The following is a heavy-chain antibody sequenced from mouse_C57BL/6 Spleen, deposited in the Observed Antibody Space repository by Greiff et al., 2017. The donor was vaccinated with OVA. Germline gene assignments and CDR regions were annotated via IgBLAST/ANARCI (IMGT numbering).Heavy chain of an antibody. V-gene: IGHV1-80*01. CDR1: GYAFSSYW. Sequence: QVQLQQSGAELVKPGASVKISCKASGYAFSSYWMNWVKQRPGKGLEWIGQIYPGDGDTNYNGKFKGKATLTADKSSSTAYMQLSSLTSEDSAVYFCARYGAYYDYDVNYAMDYWGQGTSVTVSS. CDR3: ARYGAYYDYDVNYAMDY. D-gene: IGHD2-4*01. CDR2: IYPGDGDT. J-gene: IGHJ4*01.